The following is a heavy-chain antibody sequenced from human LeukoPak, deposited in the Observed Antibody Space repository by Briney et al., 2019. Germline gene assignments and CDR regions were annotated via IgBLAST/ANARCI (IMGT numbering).Heavy chain of an antibody. CDR2: INHSGST. V-gene: IGHV4-34*01. Sequence: SETLFLTCAVYGGSFSGYYWSWIRQPPGKGLEWIGEINHSGSTNYNPSLNSRVTISVDTSKNQFSLKLSSVTATDTSVYYCARDRGGGSYYYYYYYMDVWGKGTTVTVSS. CDR3: ARDRGGGSYYYYYYYMDV. CDR1: GGSFSGYY. D-gene: IGHD1-26*01. J-gene: IGHJ6*03.